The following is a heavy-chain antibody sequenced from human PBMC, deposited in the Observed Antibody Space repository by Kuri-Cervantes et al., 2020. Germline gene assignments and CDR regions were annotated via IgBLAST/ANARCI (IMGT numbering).Heavy chain of an antibody. Sequence: GESLKISCAASGFTFSSYGMHWVRQAPGKGLEWVAVISYDGSNKYYADPVKGRFTISRDNSKNTLYLQMNSLRAEDTAVYYCAKEYVGYCSSTSCYNFDYWGQGTLVTVSS. CDR2: ISYDGSNK. CDR1: GFTFSSYG. J-gene: IGHJ4*02. D-gene: IGHD2-2*01. CDR3: AKEYVGYCSSTSCYNFDY. V-gene: IGHV3-30*18.